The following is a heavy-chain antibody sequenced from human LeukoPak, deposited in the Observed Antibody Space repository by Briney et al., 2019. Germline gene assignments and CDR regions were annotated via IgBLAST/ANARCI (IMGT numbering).Heavy chain of an antibody. CDR1: GYTFTSYG. J-gene: IGHJ5*02. V-gene: IGHV1-18*01. Sequence: GASVKVSCKASGYTFTSYGISWVRQAPGQGLEWMGWISAYNGNTNYAQKLQGRVTMTTDTSTSTAYMELRGLRSDDTAVYYCARTILSCSGGSCYAWWFDPWGQGTLVTVSS. D-gene: IGHD2-15*01. CDR3: ARTILSCSGGSCYAWWFDP. CDR2: ISAYNGNT.